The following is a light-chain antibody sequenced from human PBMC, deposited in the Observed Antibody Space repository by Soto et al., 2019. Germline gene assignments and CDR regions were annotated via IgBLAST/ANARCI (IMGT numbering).Light chain of an antibody. CDR2: GAS. CDR1: QSVSTN. V-gene: IGKV3-15*01. Sequence: EVLMTQSPATLSVSPGERATLSCRASQSVSTNLAWYQLKPGQAPRLLIYGASSRATDIPARFSGSGSGTEFSLTISSLQSEDLAVYFCQQYHNWHSVPFGQGTKVEI. J-gene: IGKJ1*01. CDR3: QQYHNWHSVP.